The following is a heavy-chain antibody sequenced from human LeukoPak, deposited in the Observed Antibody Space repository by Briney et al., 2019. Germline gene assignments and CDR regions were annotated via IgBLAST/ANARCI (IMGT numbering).Heavy chain of an antibody. V-gene: IGHV4-4*07. D-gene: IGHD6-19*01. Sequence: PSETLSLTCTVSGGSISSYYWSWIRQPAGKGLEWIGRIYTSGSTNYNPSLKSRVTMSVGTSKNQFSLKLSSVTAADTAVYYCARELPGSGWSPLYFDLWGRGTLVTVSS. CDR1: GGSISSYY. CDR2: IYTSGST. CDR3: ARELPGSGWSPLYFDL. J-gene: IGHJ2*01.